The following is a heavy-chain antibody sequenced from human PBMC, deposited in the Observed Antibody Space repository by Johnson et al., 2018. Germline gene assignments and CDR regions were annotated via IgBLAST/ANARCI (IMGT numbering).Heavy chain of an antibody. J-gene: IGHJ6*02. CDR2: IYYSGST. V-gene: IGHV4-59*01. CDR1: GGSISSYY. CDR3: ARDIRRGYYYYGMDV. Sequence: QVQLQESGPGLVKPSETLSLTCTVSGGSISSYYWTWIRQPPGKGLEWIGDIYYSGSTKYNPSLKSRVTISLYTSTNQFSLKLKSVTAADTAVYYCARDIRRGYYYYGMDVWGQGTTVTVS. D-gene: IGHD3-3*02.